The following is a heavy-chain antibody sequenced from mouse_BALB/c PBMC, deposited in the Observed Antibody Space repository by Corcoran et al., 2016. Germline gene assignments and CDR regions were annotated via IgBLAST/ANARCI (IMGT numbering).Heavy chain of an antibody. V-gene: IGHV9-3*02. CDR1: GYTFTNYG. Sequence: QIPLVQSVPELKKPGETVKISCKASGYTFTNYGMNWVKQAPGKGLKWMGWINTNTGEPTYAEEFKGRFAFSLETSASTAYLQINNLKNEDTATYFCARYIYRYFDYWGQGTTLTVSS. D-gene: IGHD1-3*01. J-gene: IGHJ2*01. CDR2: INTNTGEP. CDR3: ARYIYRYFDY.